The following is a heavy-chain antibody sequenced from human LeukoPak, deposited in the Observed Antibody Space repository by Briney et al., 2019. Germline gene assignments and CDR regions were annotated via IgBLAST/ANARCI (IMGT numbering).Heavy chain of an antibody. CDR3: ARGPYSYDSSGAFDI. V-gene: IGHV4-4*07. CDR1: GGSISSYY. Sequence: PSETLSLTCTVSGGSISSYYWSWIRQPAGKGLEWIGRIYSRGSTNYNPSLKSRVTISVDTSKNQFSLKLSSVTAADTAVYFCARGPYSYDSSGAFDIWGQGTMVTVSS. D-gene: IGHD3-22*01. CDR2: IYSRGST. J-gene: IGHJ3*02.